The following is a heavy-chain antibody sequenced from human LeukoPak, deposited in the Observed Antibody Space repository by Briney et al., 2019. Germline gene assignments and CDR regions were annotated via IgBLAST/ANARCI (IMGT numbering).Heavy chain of an antibody. CDR2: IYYSGST. J-gene: IGHJ4*02. V-gene: IGHV4-59*08. Sequence: SETLSLTCTVSGGSISSHYWSWIRQPPGKGLEWIGYIYYSGSTNYNPSLKSRVTISVDTSKNQFSLKLSSVTAADTAVYYCARGGGGDWGQGTLVTVSS. D-gene: IGHD2-21*01. CDR3: ARGGGGD. CDR1: GGSISSHY.